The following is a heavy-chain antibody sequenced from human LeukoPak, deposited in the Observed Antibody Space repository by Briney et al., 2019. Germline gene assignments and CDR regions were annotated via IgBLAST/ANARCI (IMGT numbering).Heavy chain of an antibody. J-gene: IGHJ4*02. V-gene: IGHV3-74*01. D-gene: IGHD3-10*01. Sequence: GGSLRLSCAASGFTFSNYWMHWVRQAPGKGLVWVSRVNGDGSATNYADSVKGRFTISRDNAKKTLYLQMNSLRPEDTAVYYCARNHYGSVDYWGQGTLVTVSS. CDR3: ARNHYGSVDY. CDR2: VNGDGSAT. CDR1: GFTFSNYW.